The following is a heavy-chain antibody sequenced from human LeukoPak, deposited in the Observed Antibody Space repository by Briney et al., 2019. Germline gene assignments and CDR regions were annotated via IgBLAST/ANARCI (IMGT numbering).Heavy chain of an antibody. Sequence: GSLKPFFSASGVTFSSDAMSSVRRAPGKGLEWVSAISGSGGSTYYADSVKGRFTISRDNSKNTLYLQMNSLRAEDTAVYYCARASREVQLWLPFDYWGQGTLVTVSS. CDR1: GVTFSSDA. J-gene: IGHJ4*02. D-gene: IGHD5-18*01. CDR3: ARASREVQLWLPFDY. CDR2: ISGSGGST. V-gene: IGHV3-23*01.